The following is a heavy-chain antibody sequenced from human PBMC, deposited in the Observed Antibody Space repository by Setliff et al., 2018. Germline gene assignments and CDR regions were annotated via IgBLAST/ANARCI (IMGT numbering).Heavy chain of an antibody. J-gene: IGHJ4*02. Sequence: GSLRLSCATSGFTFSTHAMHWARQAPGKGLDWVAMIWSDGNTTYYADSVKGRFTVSRDNSKNTLYLQMNSLRVEDTAVYYCVTDPPFSGWSFDSWGQGTPVTV. V-gene: IGHV3-33*01. D-gene: IGHD6-19*01. CDR1: GFTFSTHA. CDR3: VTDPPFSGWSFDS. CDR2: IWSDGNTT.